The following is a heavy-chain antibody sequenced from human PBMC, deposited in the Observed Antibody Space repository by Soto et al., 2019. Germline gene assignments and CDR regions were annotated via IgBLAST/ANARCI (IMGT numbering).Heavy chain of an antibody. CDR3: ARDLPEYTSFGANWYFDL. Sequence: EVQLVESGGGLVKPGGSLRLSCAASGFTFSSYSMNWVRQAPGKGLEWVSSISSSSSYIYYADSVKGRFTISRDNAKNSLYLQMNSLRAEDTAVYYCARDLPEYTSFGANWYFDLWGRGTLVTVSS. J-gene: IGHJ2*01. V-gene: IGHV3-21*01. D-gene: IGHD3-16*01. CDR2: ISSSSSYI. CDR1: GFTFSSYS.